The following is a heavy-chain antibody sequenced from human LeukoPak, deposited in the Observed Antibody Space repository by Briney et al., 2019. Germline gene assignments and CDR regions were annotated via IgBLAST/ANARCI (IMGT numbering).Heavy chain of an antibody. CDR1: GFTFSSYW. CDR3: AKDPRGYSYAKGGDY. Sequence: GGSLRLXCAASGFTFSSYWMSWVRQAPGKGLEWVANIKQDGSEKYYVDSVKGRFTISRDNAKNSLYLQMNSLRAEDTAVYYCAKDPRGYSYAKGGDYWGQGTLVTVSS. J-gene: IGHJ4*02. CDR2: IKQDGSEK. V-gene: IGHV3-7*03. D-gene: IGHD5-18*01.